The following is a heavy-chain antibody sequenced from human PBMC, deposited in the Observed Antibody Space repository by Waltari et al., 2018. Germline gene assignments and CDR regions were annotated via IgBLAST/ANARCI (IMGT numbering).Heavy chain of an antibody. Sequence: EVQLVESGGGFVQPGGFLRLSCLGPGSTFGVFRMHWFRQAPGTCREWVACSGASRAAIYYSESVKGRFTISRDNAKNSLFLQMTNLGVEDTAVYYCATEPAPGAGINYWGQGILVTVSS. CDR3: ATEPAPGAGINY. CDR2: SGASRAAI. CDR1: GSTFGVFR. J-gene: IGHJ4*02. V-gene: IGHV3-48*01. D-gene: IGHD6-19*01.